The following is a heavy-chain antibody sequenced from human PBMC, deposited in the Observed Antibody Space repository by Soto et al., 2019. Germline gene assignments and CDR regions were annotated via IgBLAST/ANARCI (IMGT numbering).Heavy chain of an antibody. V-gene: IGHV4-59*01. CDR1: GGSISSYY. CDR3: ATRDSSSWYGYYYYGMDV. Sequence: PSETLSLTCTVSGGSISSYYWSWIRQPPGKGLEWIGYIYYSGSTNYNPSLKSRVTISVDTSKNQFSLKLSSVTAADTAVYYCATRDSSSWYGYYYYGMDVWGQGTTVTVSS. CDR2: IYYSGST. D-gene: IGHD6-13*01. J-gene: IGHJ6*02.